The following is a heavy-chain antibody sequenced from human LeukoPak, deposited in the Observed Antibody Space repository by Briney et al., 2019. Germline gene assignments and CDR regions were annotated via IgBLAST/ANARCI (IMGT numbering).Heavy chain of an antibody. CDR2: ISGSGGGT. J-gene: IGHJ5*02. CDR1: GFTFSSYA. Sequence: GGSLRLSCAASGFTFSSYAMSWVRQAPGKGLEWVSAISGSGGGTYYADSVKGRFTISRDNFKNTLYLQMNSLRAEDTAVYYCAKDPQLDVDTAMVYPNWFDPWGQGTLVTVSS. D-gene: IGHD5-18*01. CDR3: AKDPQLDVDTAMVYPNWFDP. V-gene: IGHV3-23*01.